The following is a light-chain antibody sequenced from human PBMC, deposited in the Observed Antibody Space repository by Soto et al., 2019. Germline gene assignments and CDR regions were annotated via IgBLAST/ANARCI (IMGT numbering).Light chain of an antibody. J-gene: IGKJ3*01. Sequence: EIVLTQSPGTLTLSPGERATLSCRASQSVISNNLAWYQQKAGQAPRLLIHAASSRATGIPGRFGGSGSGTDFTLTISRLEPEDFAVYYCQQYGSSPLTFGPGTKVDIK. CDR1: QSVISNN. CDR3: QQYGSSPLT. V-gene: IGKV3-20*01. CDR2: AAS.